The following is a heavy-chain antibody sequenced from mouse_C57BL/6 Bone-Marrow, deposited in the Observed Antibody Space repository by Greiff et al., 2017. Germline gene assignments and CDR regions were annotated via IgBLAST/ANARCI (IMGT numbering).Heavy chain of an antibody. CDR3: ASVALDY. Sequence: QVQLKQSGAELARPGASVKMSCKASGYTFTSYTMHWVKQRPGQGLEWIGYINPSSGYTKYNQKFKDKATLTADKSSSTAYMQLSSLTSEDAAVYYCASVALDYWGQGTTLTVSS. V-gene: IGHV1-4*01. D-gene: IGHD1-1*01. CDR2: INPSSGYT. CDR1: GYTFTSYT. J-gene: IGHJ2*01.